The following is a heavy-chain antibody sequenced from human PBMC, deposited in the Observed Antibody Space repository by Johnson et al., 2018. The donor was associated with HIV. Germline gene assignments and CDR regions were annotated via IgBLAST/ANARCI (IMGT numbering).Heavy chain of an antibody. D-gene: IGHD2-15*01. CDR1: GFTFSMYD. CDR3: ARRRQGSASYSDPFDI. Sequence: VQLVESGGGLVQPGGSLRLSCAASGFTFSMYDIHWVRQTTGKNLEWVSAIGVAGDTYYAGSVRGRFTISRENAKNSFYLQMNDLRVGDTAVFYCARRRQGSASYSDPFDIWGQGTMVTVSS. V-gene: IGHV3-13*01. J-gene: IGHJ3*02. CDR2: IGVAGDT.